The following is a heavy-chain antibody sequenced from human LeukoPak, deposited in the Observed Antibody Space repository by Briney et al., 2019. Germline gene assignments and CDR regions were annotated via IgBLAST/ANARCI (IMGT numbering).Heavy chain of an antibody. CDR3: SRSYHSTSWYYFDL. D-gene: IGHD2-2*01. CDR2: ISIGDGNT. Sequence: GASVKVFCKASGYTLTGFGITWVRQAPGQGPECMGWISIGDGNTHYGQKFQDRVSMTRDIGSNTAFLELRSLRSDDTAVYFCSRSYHSTSWYYFDLWGQGTLVTVSS. CDR1: GYTLTGFG. J-gene: IGHJ4*02. V-gene: IGHV1-18*01.